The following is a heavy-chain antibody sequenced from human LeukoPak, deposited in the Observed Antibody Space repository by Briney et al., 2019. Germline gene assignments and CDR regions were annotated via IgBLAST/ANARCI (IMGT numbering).Heavy chain of an antibody. CDR2: ISSSSSTI. D-gene: IGHD3-10*02. V-gene: IGHV3-48*01. CDR3: AELGITMIGGV. CDR1: GFTFSSYS. J-gene: IGHJ6*04. Sequence: GGSLRLPCAASGFTFSSYSMDWVRQAPGKGLEWVSYISSSSSTIYYVDSVKGRFTISRDNAKNSLYLQMNSLRAEDTAVYYCAELGITMIGGVWGKGTTVTIFS.